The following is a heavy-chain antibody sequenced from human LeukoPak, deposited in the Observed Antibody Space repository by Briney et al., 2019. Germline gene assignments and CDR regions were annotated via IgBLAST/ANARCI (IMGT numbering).Heavy chain of an antibody. V-gene: IGHV4-34*01. D-gene: IGHD3-22*01. J-gene: IGHJ4*02. CDR1: GGSLSGYY. CDR2: LNHSGST. CDR3: ARGRDYYDSSGYYYVDY. Sequence: SETLSLTCAVYGGSLSGYYWSWIRQPPRKGLEWSGELNHSGSTNYNPSLKGRVTISLDTSKDQFSLKLSSVTAADTAVYYCARGRDYYDSSGYYYVDYWGQGTLVTVSS.